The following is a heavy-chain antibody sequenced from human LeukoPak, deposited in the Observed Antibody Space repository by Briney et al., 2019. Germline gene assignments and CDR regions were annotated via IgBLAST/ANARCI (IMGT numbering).Heavy chain of an antibody. J-gene: IGHJ4*02. CDR2: INPNSGGT. V-gene: IGHV1-2*02. CDR1: GYTFTGYY. D-gene: IGHD4-17*01. CDR3: ASLRATVLLDGPLRNDY. Sequence: GASVTVSCTASGYTFTGYYMHWVRQAPGQGLEWMGWINPNSGGTNYAQKFQGRVTMTRDTSISTAYMELSRLRSDDTAVYYCASLRATVLLDGPLRNDYWGQGTLVTVSS.